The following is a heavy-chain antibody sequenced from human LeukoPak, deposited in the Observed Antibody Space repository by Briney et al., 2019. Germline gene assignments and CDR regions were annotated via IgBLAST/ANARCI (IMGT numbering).Heavy chain of an antibody. CDR2: IYAGGST. V-gene: IGHV3-66*02. CDR1: GLNVKSKD. D-gene: IGHD2-2*01. CDR3: ARGYCSSTSCYYDYFYGMDV. Sequence: GGPLTLSCSASGLNVKSKDMSGDPEARGKGLEGGSDIYAGGSTYYADSVKGRFTISRDNSKNTLYLQMNSLRAEDTAVYYCARGYCSSTSCYYDYFYGMDVWGQGTTVTVSS. J-gene: IGHJ6*01.